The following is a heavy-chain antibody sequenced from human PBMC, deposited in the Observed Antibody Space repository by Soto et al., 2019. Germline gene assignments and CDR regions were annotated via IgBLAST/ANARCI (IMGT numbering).Heavy chain of an antibody. V-gene: IGHV1-69*13. CDR3: ARDGGFGELKY. Sequence: SVKVSCKASGDTFSGYPINWVRQAPGEGLEWTGRIIPAFGTTNDAQRFEGRVTFTADESTNTAYMELRGLLSEDTAVYYCARDGGFGELKYWGPGTLVTVSS. J-gene: IGHJ4*02. D-gene: IGHD3-10*01. CDR2: IIPAFGTT. CDR1: GDTFSGYP.